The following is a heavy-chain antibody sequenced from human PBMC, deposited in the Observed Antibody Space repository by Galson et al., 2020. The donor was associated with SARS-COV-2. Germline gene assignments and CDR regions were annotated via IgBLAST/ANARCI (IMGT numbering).Heavy chain of an antibody. V-gene: IGHV4-31*03. CDR3: ARDSVNKDAFDI. CDR1: GGSISSGGYY. CDR2: IYYSGST. J-gene: IGHJ3*02. Sequence: SETLSLTCTVSGGSISSGGYYWSWIRQHPGKGLEWIGYIYYSGSTYYNPSLKSRVTISVDTSKNQFSLKLSSVTAADTAVYYCARDSVNKDAFDIWGQGTMVTVSS. D-gene: IGHD3-10*01.